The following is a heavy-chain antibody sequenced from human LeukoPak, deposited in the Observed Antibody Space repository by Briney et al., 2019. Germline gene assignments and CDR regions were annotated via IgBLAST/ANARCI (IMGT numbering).Heavy chain of an antibody. Sequence: GGSLRLSCAASGFTFSSYSMNWVRQAPGKGLEWVSSISSSSSYIYYADSVKGRFTISRDNAKNSLYLQMNSLRAEDTAVYYCARYGGYCSSTSCYGADAFDIWGQGTMVTVSS. CDR2: ISSSSSYI. CDR3: ARYGGYCSSTSCYGADAFDI. CDR1: GFTFSSYS. V-gene: IGHV3-21*01. J-gene: IGHJ3*02. D-gene: IGHD2-2*01.